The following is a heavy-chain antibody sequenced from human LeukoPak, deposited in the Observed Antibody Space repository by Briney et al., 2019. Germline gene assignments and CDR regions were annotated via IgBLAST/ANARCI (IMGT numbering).Heavy chain of an antibody. D-gene: IGHD6-13*01. J-gene: IGHJ5*02. CDR1: GGSFSGYY. CDR3: ARGLAAAGHNWFDP. V-gene: IGHV4-34*01. Sequence: PSETLSLTCAVYGGSFSGYYWSWIRQPPGKGLEWIGEINHSGSTNYNPSLKSRVTISVDTSKNQFSLKLSSVTAADTAVYYCARGLAAAGHNWFDPWGQGTLVTVS. CDR2: INHSGST.